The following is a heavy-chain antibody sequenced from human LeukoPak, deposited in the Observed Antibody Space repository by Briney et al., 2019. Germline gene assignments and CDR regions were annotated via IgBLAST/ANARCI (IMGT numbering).Heavy chain of an antibody. J-gene: IGHJ4*02. CDR1: GFIVSDHY. D-gene: IGHD3-22*01. Sequence: GGSLRLSCAASGFIVSDHYMGWVRQAPGKGLDWVSVMYSSGNIHYADSVKGRFTISRDNAKNSLYLQMNSLRAEDTAVYYCARDIYYDSSGYYGSVYWGQGTLVTVSS. V-gene: IGHV3-69-1*01. CDR3: ARDIYYDSSGYYGSVY. CDR2: MYSSGNI.